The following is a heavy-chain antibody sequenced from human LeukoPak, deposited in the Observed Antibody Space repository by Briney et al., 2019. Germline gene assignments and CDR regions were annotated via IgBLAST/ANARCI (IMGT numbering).Heavy chain of an antibody. D-gene: IGHD4-17*01. CDR1: EFTFSSYW. Sequence: GGSLRLSCAASEFTFSSYWMSWVRQAPGKGLEWVANIKQDGGEKYYLDSVKGRFTVSRDNAKNSLYLQMNSLRAEDTAVYYCARVGARQVLEYWGQGTLVTVSS. J-gene: IGHJ4*02. CDR2: IKQDGGEK. V-gene: IGHV3-7*01. CDR3: ARVGARQVLEY.